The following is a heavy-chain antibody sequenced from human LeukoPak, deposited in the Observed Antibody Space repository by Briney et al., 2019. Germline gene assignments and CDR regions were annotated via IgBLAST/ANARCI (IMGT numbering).Heavy chain of an antibody. V-gene: IGHV4-61*02. CDR3: ARDNRRRATMTSGGGYFDY. J-gene: IGHJ4*02. D-gene: IGHD5-12*01. CDR2: IYTSGST. Sequence: SQTLSLTCTVSGGSISSGSYYWSRIRQPAGKGLEWIGRIYTSGSTNYNPSLKSRVTISVDTSKNQFSLKLSSVTAADTAVYYCARDNRRRATMTSGGGYFDYWGQGTLVTVSS. CDR1: GGSISSGSYY.